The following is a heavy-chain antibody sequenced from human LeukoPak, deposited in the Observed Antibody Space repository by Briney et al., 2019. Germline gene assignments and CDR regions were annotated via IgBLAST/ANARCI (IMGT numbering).Heavy chain of an antibody. D-gene: IGHD2-15*01. Sequence: PSETLSLTCAVYGGSFSGYYWSWIRQPPGKGLEWIGEINHSGSTNYNPSLKSRVTISVDTSKNQFSLKLSSVTAADTAVYYCARGGVVVVAATFYWFDPWGQGTLVTVSS. CDR1: GGSFSGYY. CDR2: INHSGST. CDR3: ARGGVVVVAATFYWFDP. V-gene: IGHV4-34*01. J-gene: IGHJ5*02.